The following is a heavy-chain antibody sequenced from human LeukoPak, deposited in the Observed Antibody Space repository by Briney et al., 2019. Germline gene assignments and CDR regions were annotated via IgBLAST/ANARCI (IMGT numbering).Heavy chain of an antibody. CDR2: IYYSGST. Sequence: SQTLSLTCTVSGGSISSDGYYWSWIRQPPGKGLEWIGYIYYSGSTNYNPSLKSRVTISVDTSKNQFSLKLSSVTAADTAVYCCATFDWSGYLYFDYWGQGTLVTVSS. CDR1: GGSISSDGYY. V-gene: IGHV4-61*08. CDR3: ATFDWSGYLYFDY. J-gene: IGHJ4*02. D-gene: IGHD3-3*01.